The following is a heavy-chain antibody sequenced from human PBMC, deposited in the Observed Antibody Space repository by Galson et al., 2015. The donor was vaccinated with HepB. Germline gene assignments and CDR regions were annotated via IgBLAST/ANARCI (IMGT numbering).Heavy chain of an antibody. CDR1: GFTFRHYW. CDR3: ARHNNWALDY. CDR2: VKQDGSEH. V-gene: IGHV3-7*01. J-gene: IGHJ4*02. Sequence: SLRLSCAVSGFTFRHYWVTWVRQAPGKGLEWLANVKQDGSEHDYVDSVKGRFAVSRDYAENSLFLQINSLRGEDTAVYYCARHNNWALDYWGQGILVTVSS. D-gene: IGHD1-1*01.